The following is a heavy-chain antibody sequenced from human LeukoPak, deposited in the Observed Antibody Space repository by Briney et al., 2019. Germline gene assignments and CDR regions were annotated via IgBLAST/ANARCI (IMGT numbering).Heavy chain of an antibody. J-gene: IGHJ4*02. CDR3: ARGDYGEHFDY. Sequence: KSSETLSLTCTVSGGSTSSYYWSWIRQPPGKGLEWIGYIYYSGSTNYNPSLKSRVTISVDTSKNQFSLKLSSVTAADTAVYYCARGDYGEHFDYWGQGTLVTVSS. D-gene: IGHD4-17*01. CDR2: IYYSGST. CDR1: GGSTSSYY. V-gene: IGHV4-59*01.